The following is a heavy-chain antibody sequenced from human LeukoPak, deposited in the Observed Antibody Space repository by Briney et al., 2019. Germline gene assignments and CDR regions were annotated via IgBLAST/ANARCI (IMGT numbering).Heavy chain of an antibody. CDR1: GFTFSSYS. J-gene: IGHJ4*02. D-gene: IGHD6-13*01. Sequence: GGSLRLXCAASGFTFSSYSMNWVRQAPGKGLEWVSSITSSSSYTYYADSVKGRFTISRDNAKNSLYLQMNSLRAEDTAVYYCASRSRYWGQGTLVTVSS. CDR2: ITSSSSYT. CDR3: ASRSRY. V-gene: IGHV3-21*01.